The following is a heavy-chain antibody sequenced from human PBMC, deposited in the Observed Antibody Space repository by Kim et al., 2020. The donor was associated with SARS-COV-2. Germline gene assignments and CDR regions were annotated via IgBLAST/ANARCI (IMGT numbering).Heavy chain of an antibody. D-gene: IGHD2-15*01. CDR1: GGTFSSYA. CDR2: IIPIFGTA. J-gene: IGHJ4*02. V-gene: IGHV1-69*13. CDR3: ARDSPQLANCSGGSCYSLFDY. Sequence: SVKVSCKASGGTFSSYAISWVRQAPGQGLEWMGGIIPIFGTANYAQKFQGRVTITADESTSTAYMELSSLRSEDTAVYYCARDSPQLANCSGGSCYSLFDYWGQGTLVTVSS.